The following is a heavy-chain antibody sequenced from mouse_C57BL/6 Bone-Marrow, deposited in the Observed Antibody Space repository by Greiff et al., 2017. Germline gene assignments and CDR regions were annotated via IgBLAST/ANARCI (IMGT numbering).Heavy chain of an antibody. D-gene: IGHD4-1*01. CDR3: ARTGTLFAH. V-gene: IGHV1-50*01. J-gene: IGHJ3*01. CDR2: IDPSDSYT. CDR1: GYTFTSYW. Sequence: QVQLKQPGAELVKPGASVKLSCKASGYTFTSYWMQWVKQRPGQGLEWIGEIDPSDSYTNYNQKFKGKATLTVDTSSSTAYMQLSSLTAEDSAVYYCARTGTLFAHWGQGTLVTVSA.